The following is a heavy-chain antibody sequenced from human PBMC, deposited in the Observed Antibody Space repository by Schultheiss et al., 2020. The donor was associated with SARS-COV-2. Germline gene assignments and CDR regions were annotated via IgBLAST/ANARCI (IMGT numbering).Heavy chain of an antibody. CDR1: GFTFSNCA. Sequence: GESLKISCGASGFTFSNCAINWVRQAPGKGLEWVSNMSDSGGYTSYTDSVQGRFTISRDNSKNTLYLQMNSLRAEDTAVYYCARGPFCGSNCFPYYFDDWGQGTLVTVSS. V-gene: IGHV3-23*01. CDR3: ARGPFCGSNCFPYYFDD. CDR2: MSDSGGYT. J-gene: IGHJ4*02. D-gene: IGHD2-21*02.